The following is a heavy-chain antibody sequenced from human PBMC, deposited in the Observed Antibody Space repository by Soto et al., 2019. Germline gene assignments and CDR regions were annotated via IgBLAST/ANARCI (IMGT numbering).Heavy chain of an antibody. J-gene: IGHJ3*02. CDR1: GYSVAGYW. Sequence: GESLKISCKGSGYSVAGYWIDWVRQMPGKGRDWMGTIYPGDSDNRYSPSFQGQVTISADKSITTAYLQWRSLKASHTAMYYCASSNGKYYDFWSGYQSDAFDIWGQGTMVTVSS. CDR3: ASSNGKYYDFWSGYQSDAFDI. D-gene: IGHD3-3*01. CDR2: IYPGDSDN. V-gene: IGHV5-51*01.